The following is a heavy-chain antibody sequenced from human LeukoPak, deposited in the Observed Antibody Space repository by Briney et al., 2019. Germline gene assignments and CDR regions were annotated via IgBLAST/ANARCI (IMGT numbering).Heavy chain of an antibody. V-gene: IGHV3-15*01. Sequence: PGGSLRLSCAASGFIFTSYSMNWVRQAPGKGLEWVGRIKSKTDGGTTDYAAPVKGRFTISRDDSKNTLFLQMNSLKTEDTAVYYCATVGYCSGGSCAGLDYWGQGTLVTVSS. CDR2: IKSKTDGGTT. CDR3: ATVGYCSGGSCAGLDY. J-gene: IGHJ4*02. CDR1: GFIFTSYS. D-gene: IGHD2-15*01.